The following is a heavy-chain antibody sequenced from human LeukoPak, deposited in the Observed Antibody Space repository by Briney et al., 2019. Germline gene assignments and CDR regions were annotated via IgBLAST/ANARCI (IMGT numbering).Heavy chain of an antibody. CDR3: ARGQTGTLDAFDI. CDR1: GFTFSSYE. CDR2: MSSIGGTI. J-gene: IGHJ3*02. D-gene: IGHD1/OR15-1a*01. Sequence: PGGSLRLSCAASGFTFSSYEMNWVGRAPGKGLEGVSYMSSIGGTIFYADSVKGRFTISRDNAKNSLYLQMNSLRAEDTAVYYCARGQTGTLDAFDIWGQGTMVTVSS. V-gene: IGHV3-48*03.